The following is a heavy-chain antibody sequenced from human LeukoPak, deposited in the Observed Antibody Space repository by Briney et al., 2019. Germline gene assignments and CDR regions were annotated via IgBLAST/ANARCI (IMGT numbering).Heavy chain of an antibody. CDR1: GGSISSYY. CDR3: ARSPVVIYNYFDY. V-gene: IGHV4-4*07. Sequence: PSETLSLTCTVPGGSISSYYWSWIRQPAGQGLEWIGRIYSSGSTNYNPSFESRVTMSVDTSKNQFSLRLSSVTAADTAVYYCARSPVVIYNYFDYWGQGTLVTVSS. CDR2: IYSSGST. D-gene: IGHD2/OR15-2a*01. J-gene: IGHJ4*02.